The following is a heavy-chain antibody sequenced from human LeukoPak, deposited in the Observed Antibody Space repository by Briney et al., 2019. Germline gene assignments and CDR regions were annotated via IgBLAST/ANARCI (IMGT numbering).Heavy chain of an antibody. J-gene: IGHJ4*02. CDR2: IYYSGST. CDR3: ARDRTAAGMDY. CDR1: GGSISSYY. Sequence: SETLSLTCTVSGGSISSYYRSWIRQPPGKGLEWIGYIYYSGSTNYNPSLKSRVTISVDTSKNQFSLKLSSVTAADTAVYYCARDRTAAGMDYWGQGTLVTVSS. V-gene: IGHV4-59*01. D-gene: IGHD6-19*01.